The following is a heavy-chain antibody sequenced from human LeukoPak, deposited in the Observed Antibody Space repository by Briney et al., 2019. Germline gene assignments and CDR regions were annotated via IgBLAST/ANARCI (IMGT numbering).Heavy chain of an antibody. Sequence: ASVKVSCKASCYTFTSYGISWVRQAPRQRLEWMGCISDYNGNTNYAQKLQSRVTMTTNTSTSTGYMELRSVRSDDTAVYYCATGRHYGDYDYWGQGTLVTVSS. CDR1: CYTFTSYG. V-gene: IGHV1-18*01. CDR3: ATGRHYGDYDY. J-gene: IGHJ4*02. CDR2: ISDYNGNT. D-gene: IGHD4-17*01.